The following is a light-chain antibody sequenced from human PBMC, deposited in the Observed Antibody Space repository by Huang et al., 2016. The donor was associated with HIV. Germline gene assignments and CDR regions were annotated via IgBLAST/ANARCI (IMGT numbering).Light chain of an antibody. J-gene: IGKJ1*01. CDR2: AAS. CDR1: QSVSSN. CDR3: QQYDNRPPWT. V-gene: IGKV3-15*01. Sequence: DILLTQSPATLSVSLGERATLSCRATQSVSSNLAWYQQKVGQAPRLLIYAASAKANGGSARIIGGGAGTEFSLTISSLQSEDSAVYYCQQYDNRPPWTFGQGTKVEI.